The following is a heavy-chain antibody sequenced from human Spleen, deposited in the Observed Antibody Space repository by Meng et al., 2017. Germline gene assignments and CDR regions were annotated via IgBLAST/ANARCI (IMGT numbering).Heavy chain of an antibody. Sequence: QVQLQESGPGLVKPSQTLSLTCTVSGDSISSGGYYWSWIRQHPGKGLEWIGFIYYSGTTSYNPSLKSRVSISVDTSKNQFSLKLSSVAAADTAVYYCTTLYGDSISWGQGTLVTVSS. CDR3: TTLYGDSIS. J-gene: IGHJ4*02. D-gene: IGHD4-17*01. CDR1: GDSISSGGYY. V-gene: IGHV4-31*03. CDR2: IYYSGTT.